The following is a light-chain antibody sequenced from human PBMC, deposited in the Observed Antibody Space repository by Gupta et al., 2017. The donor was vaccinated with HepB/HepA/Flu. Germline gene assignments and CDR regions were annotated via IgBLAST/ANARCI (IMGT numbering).Light chain of an antibody. CDR2: DAS. Sequence: IPTTQSPSSLSASVGDRVTITFQASQDISNYLNWYQQKPGKAPKLLIYDASNLETGVPSRFSGSGSGTDFTFTISSLQPEDIATYYCQQEDNLPITFGQGTRMEIK. CDR3: QQEDNLPIT. V-gene: IGKV1-33*01. CDR1: QDISNY. J-gene: IGKJ5*01.